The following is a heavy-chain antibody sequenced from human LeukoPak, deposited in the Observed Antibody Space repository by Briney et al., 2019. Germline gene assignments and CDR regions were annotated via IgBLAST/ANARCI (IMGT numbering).Heavy chain of an antibody. CDR3: ARIWFGELLYRSTWTH. Sequence: PGGSLRLSCAASGFTFSSYWMSWVRQAPGKGLEWVANIKQDGSEKYYVDSVKGRFTISRDYAKNSLYLQMNSLRAEDTAVYYCARIWFGELLYRSTWTHWGQGTLVTVSS. V-gene: IGHV3-7*01. CDR1: GFTFSSYW. J-gene: IGHJ4*02. CDR2: IKQDGSEK. D-gene: IGHD3-10*01.